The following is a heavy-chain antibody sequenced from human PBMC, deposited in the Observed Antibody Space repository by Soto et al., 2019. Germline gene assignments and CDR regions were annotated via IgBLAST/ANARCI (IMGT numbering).Heavy chain of an antibody. V-gene: IGHV3-30-3*01. CDR3: ARDGDY. Sequence: GGSLRLSCAASGFTFSSYAMHWVRQAPGKGLEWVAVISYDGSNKYYADSVKGRFTISRDNSKNTLYLQMNSLRAEDTAVYYCARDGDYWGQGTLVTVSS. CDR2: ISYDGSNK. J-gene: IGHJ4*02. CDR1: GFTFSSYA.